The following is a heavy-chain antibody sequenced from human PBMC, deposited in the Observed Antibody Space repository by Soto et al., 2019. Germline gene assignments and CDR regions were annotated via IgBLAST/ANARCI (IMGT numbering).Heavy chain of an antibody. CDR3: AKDLLGPGRAYGMDV. J-gene: IGHJ6*02. CDR2: ISYDGSNK. Sequence: VQLVESGGGVVQPGRSLRLSCAASGFTFSSYGMHWVRQAPGKGLEWVAVISYDGSNKYYADSVKGRFTISRDNSKNTLYLQMNSLRAEDTAVYYCAKDLLGPGRAYGMDVWAKGPRSPSP. D-gene: IGHD7-27*01. CDR1: GFTFSSYG. V-gene: IGHV3-30*18.